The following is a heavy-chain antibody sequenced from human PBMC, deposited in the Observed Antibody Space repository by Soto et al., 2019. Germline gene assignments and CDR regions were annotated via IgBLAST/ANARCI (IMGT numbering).Heavy chain of an antibody. Sequence: GGSLRISCAAAGFSLSSYLMHWVRQAPGKGLEWVAVIWYDGSNKYYADSVKGRFTISRDNSKNTLYLQMNSLRAEDTAVYYCARDVQCLVLEYYFDCWVQVTQVTVSS. CDR2: IWYDGSNK. CDR3: ARDVQCLVLEYYFDC. D-gene: IGHD6-19*01. J-gene: IGHJ4*02. V-gene: IGHV3-33*01. CDR1: GFSLSSYL.